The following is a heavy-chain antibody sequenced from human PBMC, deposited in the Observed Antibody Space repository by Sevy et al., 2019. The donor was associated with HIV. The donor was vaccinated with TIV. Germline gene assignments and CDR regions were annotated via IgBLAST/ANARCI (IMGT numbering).Heavy chain of an antibody. D-gene: IGHD7-27*01. CDR3: ASHDWGREDY. CDR2: IHYTGTT. Sequence: SETLSLTCVDSGYSISSGYWWDWFRRPPGKGVEWIGAIHYTGTTQYTPSLNRRVTVSADTSKNQFSLRLSSMTAADTAVYYCASHDWGREDYWGQGTLVTVSS. J-gene: IGHJ4*02. CDR1: GYSISSGYW. V-gene: IGHV4-38-2*01.